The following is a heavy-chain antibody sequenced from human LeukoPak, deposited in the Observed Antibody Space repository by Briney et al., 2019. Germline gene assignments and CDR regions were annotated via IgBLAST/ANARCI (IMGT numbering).Heavy chain of an antibody. CDR2: ISSSSSYI. CDR3: ARDSRYFDWLLPTPFDY. J-gene: IGHJ4*02. CDR1: GFTFSSYS. V-gene: IGHV3-21*01. Sequence: GGSLRLSCAASGFTFSSYSMNWVRQAPGKGLEWVSSISSSSSYIYYADSVKGRFTISRDNAKNSLYLQMNSLRAEDTAVYYCARDSRYFDWLLPTPFDYWGQGTLVTVSS. D-gene: IGHD3-9*01.